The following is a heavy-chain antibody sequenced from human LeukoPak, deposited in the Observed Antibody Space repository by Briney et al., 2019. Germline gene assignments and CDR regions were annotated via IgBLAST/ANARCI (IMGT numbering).Heavy chain of an antibody. J-gene: IGHJ4*02. CDR2: IYYSGST. CDR3: ASYSYYYDSSSYFDY. V-gene: IGHV4-59*01. CDR1: GGSISSYY. Sequence: RASETLSLTCTVSGGSISSYYWSWIRQPPGKGLEWIGYIYYSGSTNYNPSLKSRVTISVDTSKNQFSLKLSSVTAADTAVYYCASYSYYYDSSSYFDYWGQGTLVTVSS. D-gene: IGHD3-22*01.